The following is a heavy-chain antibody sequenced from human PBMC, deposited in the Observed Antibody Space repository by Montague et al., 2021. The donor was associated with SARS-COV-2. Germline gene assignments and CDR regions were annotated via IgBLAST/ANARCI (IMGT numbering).Heavy chain of an antibody. CDR2: INHSGRT. Sequence: SETLSLTCAVYGGSFSAYYRNWIRQPPGKGLEWTGDINHSGRTNLNPSLKSRVTVSLDTSKNQFSLKLSSVTAADTAVYYCARHGAGSGREYDYYYYGMDVWGQGTTVTVSS. CDR3: ARHGAGSGREYDYYYYGMDV. CDR1: GGSFSAYY. V-gene: IGHV4-34*01. D-gene: IGHD6-19*01. J-gene: IGHJ6*02.